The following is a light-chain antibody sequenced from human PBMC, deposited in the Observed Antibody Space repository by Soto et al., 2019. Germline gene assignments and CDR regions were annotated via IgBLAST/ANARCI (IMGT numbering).Light chain of an antibody. J-gene: IGLJ2*01. CDR2: EVS. CDR3: RSYTSSSTVV. Sequence: QSALTQPASVSGSPGQSITISCTGTSSDVGAYNYVSWYQQHPGKAPKLIISEVSNRPSGVSNRFSGSKSCNTASLTISGLQAEDEADYYCRSYTSSSTVVFGGGTKLTVL. V-gene: IGLV2-14*01. CDR1: SSDVGAYNY.